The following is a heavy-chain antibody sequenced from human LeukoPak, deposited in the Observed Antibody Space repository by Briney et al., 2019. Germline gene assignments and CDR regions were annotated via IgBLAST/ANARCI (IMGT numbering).Heavy chain of an antibody. J-gene: IGHJ4*02. CDR3: AKGKGSSGWYD. V-gene: IGHV3-23*01. CDR2: VSDSGSGT. D-gene: IGHD6-19*01. CDR1: GFTFSTYA. Sequence: GGSLRLSCAASGFTFSTYAMSWVRQAPGRGLEWVSAVSDSGSGTYYADSVKGRFTISRDNSKNTLYLQMTSLMAEDTALYYGAKGKGSSGWYDWGQGTLVTVSS.